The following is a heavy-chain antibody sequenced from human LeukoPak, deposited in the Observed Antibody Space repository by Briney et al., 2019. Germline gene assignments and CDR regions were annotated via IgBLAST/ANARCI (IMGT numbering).Heavy chain of an antibody. CDR1: RFTFSNYW. D-gene: IGHD1-26*01. J-gene: IGHJ3*02. Sequence: GGSLRLSCADSRFTFSNYWMSWVRQAPGKGLEWVANINQDGSEKYYVDSVKGRFTISRDNAKNSLYLQMNSLRAEDTAVYYCARGGSYLSAFDIWGQGTMVTVSS. CDR3: ARGGSYLSAFDI. V-gene: IGHV3-7*04. CDR2: INQDGSEK.